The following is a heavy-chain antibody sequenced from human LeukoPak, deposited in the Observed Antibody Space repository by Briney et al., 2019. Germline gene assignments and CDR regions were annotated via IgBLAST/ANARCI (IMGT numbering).Heavy chain of an antibody. D-gene: IGHD3-22*01. V-gene: IGHV3-48*02. CDR2: ISSSSSTI. CDR3: ARDLWADYYDSSGKAY. CDR1: GFTFSSYA. J-gene: IGHJ4*02. Sequence: GGSLRLSCAASGFTFSSYAMNWLRQAPGKGLEWVSYISSSSSTIYYADSVKGRFTISRDNAKNSLYLQMNSLRDEDTAVYYCARDLWADYYDSSGKAYWGQGTLVTVSS.